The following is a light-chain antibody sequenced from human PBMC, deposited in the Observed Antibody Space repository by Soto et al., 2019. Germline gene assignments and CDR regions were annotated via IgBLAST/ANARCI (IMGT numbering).Light chain of an antibody. CDR2: GAS. CDR3: QHYGSSPWT. V-gene: IGKV3-20*01. Sequence: IVLTQSPGTLSFSPGERATLSCRASQSVGSNFLAWYQQKPGQAPRLLIYGASSRATGIPDRFSGSGSGTDFTLTISRLEPEDFAVYYCQHYGSSPWTFGQGTEVEIK. J-gene: IGKJ1*01. CDR1: QSVGSNF.